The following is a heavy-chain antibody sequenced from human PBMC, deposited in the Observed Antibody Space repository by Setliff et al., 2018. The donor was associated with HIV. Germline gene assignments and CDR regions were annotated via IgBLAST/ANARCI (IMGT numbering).Heavy chain of an antibody. J-gene: IGHJ4*02. CDR1: GYIIVDYD. D-gene: IGHD6-6*01. CDR3: ARGRYSSSSGDY. Sequence: ASVKVSCKAYGYIIVDYDINWVRQAPGQGLEWMGWMNPNSGNTGYAQKFQGRVTMTRNTSISTAYMELSSLRSEETAVYYCARGRYSSSSGDYWGQGTLVTVSS. V-gene: IGHV1-8*01. CDR2: MNPNSGNT.